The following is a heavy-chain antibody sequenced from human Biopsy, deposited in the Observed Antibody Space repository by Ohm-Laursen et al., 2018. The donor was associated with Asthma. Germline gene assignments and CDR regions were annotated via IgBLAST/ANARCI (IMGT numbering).Heavy chain of an antibody. CDR1: GYIFTSYW. Sequence: GESLKISCKVSGYIFTSYWIGWVRQMPGKGLEWMGIIFPDDSDTIYSPSFQGQVTISADKSISTAYLQWSSLKASDTAIYYCARLAYGSGGFFDFWGQGTLVTVAS. CDR2: IFPDDSDT. D-gene: IGHD3-10*01. V-gene: IGHV5-51*01. J-gene: IGHJ4*02. CDR3: ARLAYGSGGFFDF.